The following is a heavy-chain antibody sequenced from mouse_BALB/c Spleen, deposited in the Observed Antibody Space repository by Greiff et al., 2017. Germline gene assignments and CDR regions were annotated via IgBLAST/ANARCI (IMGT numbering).Heavy chain of an antibody. CDR3: ARLYGSSSAWFAY. CDR2: ISTYYGDA. J-gene: IGHJ3*01. Sequence: VKLQESGAELVRPGVSVKISCKGSGYTFTDYAMHWVKQSHAKSLEWIGVISTYYGDASYNQKFKGKATMTVDKSSSTAYMELARLTSEDSAIYYCARLYGSSSAWFAYWGQGTLVTVSA. CDR1: GYTFTDYA. V-gene: IGHV1S137*01. D-gene: IGHD1-1*01.